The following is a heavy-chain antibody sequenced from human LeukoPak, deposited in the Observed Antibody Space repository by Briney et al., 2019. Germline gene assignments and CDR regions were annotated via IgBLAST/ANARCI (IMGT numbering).Heavy chain of an antibody. Sequence: NRGESLKISCKTSGYLFTDYWIGWVRQAPGKGLECMGIIYPDDSDTRYSPSFQGHVTISADKSTSTAYLQWSSLKASDTAMYYCARGAPIFYYFESWGQGTLVSVSA. CDR2: IYPDDSDT. CDR3: ARGAPIFYYFES. CDR1: GYLFTDYW. V-gene: IGHV5-51*01. J-gene: IGHJ4*02.